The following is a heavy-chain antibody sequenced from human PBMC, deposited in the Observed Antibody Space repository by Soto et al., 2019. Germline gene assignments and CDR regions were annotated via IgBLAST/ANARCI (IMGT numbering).Heavy chain of an antibody. Sequence: PGGSLRLSCAASGFTFSSYAMHWVRQAPGKGLEWVAVISYDGSNKYYADSVKGRFTISRDNSKNTLYLQMNSLRAEDTAVYYCARGRYDFWSGYYTGLDYYGMDVWGQGTTVTVSS. CDR2: ISYDGSNK. V-gene: IGHV3-30-3*01. D-gene: IGHD3-3*01. CDR1: GFTFSSYA. J-gene: IGHJ6*02. CDR3: ARGRYDFWSGYYTGLDYYGMDV.